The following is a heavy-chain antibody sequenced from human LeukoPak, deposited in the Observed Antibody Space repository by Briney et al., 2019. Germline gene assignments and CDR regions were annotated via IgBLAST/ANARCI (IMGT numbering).Heavy chain of an antibody. Sequence: ASVKVSCKASGYTFSTHGISWVRQAPGQGLEWMGWISPYNDNTEYAQKFQGRVTMTTDTSTSTAYMELRSLRSDDTAVYYCARDPPHSSGPNSPCFEYWGQGTLVTVSS. V-gene: IGHV1-18*01. J-gene: IGHJ4*02. CDR2: ISPYNDNT. D-gene: IGHD6-19*01. CDR1: GYTFSTHG. CDR3: ARDPPHSSGPNSPCFEY.